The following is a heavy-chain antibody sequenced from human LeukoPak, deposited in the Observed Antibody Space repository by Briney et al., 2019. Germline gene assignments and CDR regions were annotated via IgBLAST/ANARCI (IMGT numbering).Heavy chain of an antibody. D-gene: IGHD1-14*01. Sequence: SETLSLTCTVSGGSISSYYWSWIRQPPGKGLEWIGYMYYSGSTNYNPSLKSRVTISVDTSKNQFSLKLSSVTAADTAVYYCAKHVRRTYHRYFDFWGQGTLVTVSS. CDR2: MYYSGST. CDR1: GGSISSYY. V-gene: IGHV4-59*08. CDR3: AKHVRRTYHRYFDF. J-gene: IGHJ4*02.